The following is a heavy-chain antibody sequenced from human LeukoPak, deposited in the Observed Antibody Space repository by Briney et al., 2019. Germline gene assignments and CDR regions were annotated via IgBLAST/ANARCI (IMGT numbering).Heavy chain of an antibody. D-gene: IGHD6-19*01. CDR1: GASMSSNY. J-gene: IGHJ4*02. V-gene: IGHV4-4*09. CDR3: ASTRRAAVAGRFDS. Sequence: SETLSLTCNVSGASMSSNYWSWIRQPPGKGLEWIGYIYHSGNTNYSPSLESRVTMSVDESKNQFSLRVHFVSAADTAVYYCASTRRAAVAGRFDSWGQGTLVTVSS. CDR2: IYHSGNT.